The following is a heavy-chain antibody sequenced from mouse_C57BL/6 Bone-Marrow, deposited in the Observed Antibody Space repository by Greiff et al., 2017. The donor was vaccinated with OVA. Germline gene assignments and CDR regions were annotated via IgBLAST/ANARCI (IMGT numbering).Heavy chain of an antibody. CDR1: GYTFTSYW. J-gene: IGHJ2*01. CDR2: IDPNSGGT. D-gene: IGHD2-3*01. Sequence: QVQLQQPGAELVKPGASVKLSCKASGYTFTSYWMHWVKQRPGRGLEWIGRIDPNSGGTKYNEKFKSKATLTVDKPSSTAYMQLSSLTSEDSTFYYCARSSMVTTTGGFDYWGQGTTLTVSS. CDR3: ARSSMVTTTGGFDY. V-gene: IGHV1-72*01.